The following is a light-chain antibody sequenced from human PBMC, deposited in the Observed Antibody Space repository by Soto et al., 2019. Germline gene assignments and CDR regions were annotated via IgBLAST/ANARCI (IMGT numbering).Light chain of an antibody. CDR3: QKYDTDRRIFT. J-gene: IGKJ3*01. V-gene: IGKV1-27*01. CDR1: QGINNY. CDR2: AAS. Sequence: DIQLTQSPSSLSASVGDRVTITCRASQGINNYLAWYQQKPGKVPRLLIHAASILQSGVPSRFSGSGSGTDFTLTISSLQPEDVATYYCQKYDTDRRIFTFGPGTKVDV.